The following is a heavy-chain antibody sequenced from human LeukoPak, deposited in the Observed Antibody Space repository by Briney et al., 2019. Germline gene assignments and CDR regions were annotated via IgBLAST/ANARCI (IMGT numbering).Heavy chain of an antibody. CDR1: GFTFSTAS. V-gene: IGHV3-23*01. D-gene: IGHD6-19*01. CDR2: FDTGFGT. Sequence: PGASLRLSCAASGFTFSTASLHWVRQAPGRGLEWVSAFDTGFGTYYPDSLKGRFTISRDNSKNTLFLQMNSLRAEDTAVYYCARSSGWWPLDYWGQGTLVTVSS. J-gene: IGHJ4*02. CDR3: ARSSGWWPLDY.